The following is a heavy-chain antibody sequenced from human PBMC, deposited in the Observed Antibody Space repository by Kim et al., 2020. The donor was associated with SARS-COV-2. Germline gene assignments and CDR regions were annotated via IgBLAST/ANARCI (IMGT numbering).Heavy chain of an antibody. CDR2: IDPSDSYT. V-gene: IGHV5-10-1*01. Sequence: GESLKISCKGSGYSFTSYWISWVRQMPGKGLEWMGRIDPSDSYTNYSPSFQGHVAISADKSISTAYLQWSSLKASDTAMYYCARHLGYGVAYDYWGQGTLVTVSS. J-gene: IGHJ4*02. D-gene: IGHD4-17*01. CDR3: ARHLGYGVAYDY. CDR1: GYSFTSYW.